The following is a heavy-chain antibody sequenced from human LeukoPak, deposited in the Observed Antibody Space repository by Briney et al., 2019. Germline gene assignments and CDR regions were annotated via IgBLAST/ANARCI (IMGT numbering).Heavy chain of an antibody. CDR2: IKQDGSEK. J-gene: IGHJ4*02. CDR3: ARERREYYDFWSGYYPRDFDY. Sequence: QSGGSLRLSCAASGFTFSSYWMSWVRQAPGKGLEWVANIKQDGSEKYYVDSVKGRFTISRDNAKNSLYLQMNSLRAEDTAVYYCARERREYYDFWSGYYPRDFDYWGQGTLVTVSS. V-gene: IGHV3-7*01. CDR1: GFTFSSYW. D-gene: IGHD3-3*01.